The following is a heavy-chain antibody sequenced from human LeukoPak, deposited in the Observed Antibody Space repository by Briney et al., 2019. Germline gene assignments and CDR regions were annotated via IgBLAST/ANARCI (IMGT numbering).Heavy chain of an antibody. CDR1: GYTFTSYG. J-gene: IGHJ4*02. Sequence: ASVKVSCKASGYTFTSYGISWVRQAPAQGLEWMGWISAYNGNTNYAQKLQGRVTMTTDTSTSTAYMELRSLRSDDTAVYYCARAHPCSSTSCYRGGYFDYWGQGTLVTVSS. CDR3: ARAHPCSSTSCYRGGYFDY. V-gene: IGHV1-18*01. CDR2: ISAYNGNT. D-gene: IGHD2-2*01.